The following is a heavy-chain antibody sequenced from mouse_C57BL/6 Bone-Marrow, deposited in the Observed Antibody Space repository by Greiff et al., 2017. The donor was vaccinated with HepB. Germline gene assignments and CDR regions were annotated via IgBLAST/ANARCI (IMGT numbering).Heavy chain of an antibody. V-gene: IGHV1-5*01. Sequence: VQLQQSGTVLARPGASVKMSCKTSGYTFTSYWMHWVKQRPGQGLEWIGAIYPGNSYTSYNQKFKGKAKLTAVTSASTAYMELSSLTNEDSAVYYCTNYYGSSYDWYFDVWGTGTTVTVSS. CDR2: IYPGNSYT. CDR3: TNYYGSSYDWYFDV. CDR1: GYTFTSYW. J-gene: IGHJ1*03. D-gene: IGHD1-1*01.